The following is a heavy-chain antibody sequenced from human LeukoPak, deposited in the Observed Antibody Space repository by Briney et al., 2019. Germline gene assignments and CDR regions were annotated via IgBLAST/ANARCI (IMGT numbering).Heavy chain of an antibody. CDR2: IYYSGST. D-gene: IGHD3-3*01. CDR1: GGSISSYY. V-gene: IGHV4-59*08. J-gene: IGHJ5*02. CDR3: ASKPYYDFDGVWFDP. Sequence: SETLSLTCTVSGGSISSYYWSWIRQPPGKGLEWIGYIYYSGSTNYNPSLKSRVTISVDTSKNQFSLKLSSVTAADTAVYYCASKPYYDFDGVWFDPWGQGTLVTVSS.